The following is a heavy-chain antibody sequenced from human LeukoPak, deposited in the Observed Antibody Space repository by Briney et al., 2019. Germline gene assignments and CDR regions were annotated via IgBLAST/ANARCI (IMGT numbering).Heavy chain of an antibody. V-gene: IGHV4-38-2*02. CDR2: IYHSGST. CDR3: ARGLYSSGWYGSLDY. Sequence: SETLSLTCTVSGYSISSGYYWGWIRQPPGKGLEWIGSIYHSGSTYYKPSLKSRVTISVDTSKNQFSLKLSSVTAADTAVYYCARGLYSSGWYGSLDYWGQGTLVTVSS. D-gene: IGHD6-19*01. CDR1: GYSISSGYY. J-gene: IGHJ4*02.